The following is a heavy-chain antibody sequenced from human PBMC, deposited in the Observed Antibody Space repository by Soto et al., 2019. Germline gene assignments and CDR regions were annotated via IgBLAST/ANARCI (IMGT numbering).Heavy chain of an antibody. V-gene: IGHV1-3*01. CDR2: INAGNGNT. D-gene: IGHD3-22*01. CDR3: AREPLDYYDSSGYYYVRYYYYGMDV. Sequence: XSVKVSCKASGYTFTSYAMHWVRQAPGQRLEWMGWINAGNGNTKYSQKFQGRVTITRDTSASTAYMELSSLRSEDTAVYYCAREPLDYYDSSGYYYVRYYYYGMDVWGQGTTVTVSS. CDR1: GYTFTSYA. J-gene: IGHJ6*02.